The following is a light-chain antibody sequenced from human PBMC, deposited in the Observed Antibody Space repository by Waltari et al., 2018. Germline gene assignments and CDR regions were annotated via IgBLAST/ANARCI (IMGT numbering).Light chain of an antibody. CDR3: QQYNSYSPT. J-gene: IGKJ2*01. Sequence: DIQMTQTPSTLSASVGERVTLTCRASQSISSWLAWYQQKPGKAPKVLIYKASSLESGVPSRFSGSGSGTEFTLTISSLQPDDFATYYCQQYNSYSPTFGQGTKLEIK. V-gene: IGKV1-5*03. CDR2: KAS. CDR1: QSISSW.